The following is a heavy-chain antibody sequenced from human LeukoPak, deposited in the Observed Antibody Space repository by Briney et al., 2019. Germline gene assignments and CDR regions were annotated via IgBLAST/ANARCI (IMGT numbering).Heavy chain of an antibody. CDR1: GYTLTELS. D-gene: IGHD3-16*01. J-gene: IGHJ4*02. V-gene: IGHV1-24*01. CDR3: ETVPRWGSYSFDY. CDR2: FDPEDGET. Sequence: GASVKLSCKVSGYTLTELSMHWVRHAPGKGLEWMGGFDPEDGETIYAQKFQVRVTITDDTSTSTDYLELSSLRYEDTAVYYCETVPRWGSYSFDYWGEGTLVTVSS.